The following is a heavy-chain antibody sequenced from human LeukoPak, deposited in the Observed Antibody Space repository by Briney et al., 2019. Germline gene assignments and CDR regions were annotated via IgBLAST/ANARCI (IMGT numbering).Heavy chain of an antibody. Sequence: SETLSLTCTVSGGSISSSSYYWGWIRQPPGKGLEWIGSIYYSGSTYYNPSLKSRVAISVDTSKNQFSLKLSSVTAADTAVYFCARLQYNGGRYYFDYWGQGTLVTASS. CDR3: ARLQYNGGRYYFDY. CDR1: GGSISSSSYY. CDR2: IYYSGST. J-gene: IGHJ4*02. V-gene: IGHV4-39*01. D-gene: IGHD1-1*01.